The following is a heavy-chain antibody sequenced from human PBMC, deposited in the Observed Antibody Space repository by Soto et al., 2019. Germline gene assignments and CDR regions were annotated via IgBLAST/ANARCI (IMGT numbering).Heavy chain of an antibody. J-gene: IGHJ4*02. CDR2: IIPIFGTA. CDR3: ARCSGWPYYFDY. CDR1: GGTLSSYA. D-gene: IGHD6-19*01. Sequence: ASVNFSCNASGGTLSSYAISWVRQDPGQGLEWMGGIIPIFGTANYAQKFQGRVTIAADESTSTAYMERSSLRSENQAGYYCARCSGWPYYFDYWGQGTLVTVSS. V-gene: IGHV1-69*13.